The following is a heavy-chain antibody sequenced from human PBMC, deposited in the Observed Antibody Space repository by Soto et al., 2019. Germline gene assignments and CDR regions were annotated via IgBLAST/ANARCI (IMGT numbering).Heavy chain of an antibody. Sequence: SETLSLTCAVYGGSFSGYYWSWIRQPPGKGLEWIGEINHSGSTNYNPSLKSRVTISVDTSKNQFSLKLSSVTAADTAVYYCASGRGYYGSGTPRWFDPWGQGTLVTVSS. V-gene: IGHV4-34*01. D-gene: IGHD3-10*01. CDR3: ASGRGYYGSGTPRWFDP. CDR1: GGSFSGYY. CDR2: INHSGST. J-gene: IGHJ5*02.